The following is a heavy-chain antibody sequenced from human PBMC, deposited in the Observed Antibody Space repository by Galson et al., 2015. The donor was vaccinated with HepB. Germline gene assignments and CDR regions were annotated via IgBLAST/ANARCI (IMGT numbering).Heavy chain of an antibody. Sequence: TLSLTCTVSGGSISSYYWSWIRQPPGKGLEWIGEINHSGSTNYNPSLKSRVTISVDTSKNQFSLKLSSVTAADTAVYYCARGFAGGYYYYYGMDVWGQGTTVTVSS. CDR3: ARGFAGGYYYYYGMDV. D-gene: IGHD3-16*01. CDR2: INHSGST. CDR1: GGSISSYY. V-gene: IGHV4-34*01. J-gene: IGHJ6*02.